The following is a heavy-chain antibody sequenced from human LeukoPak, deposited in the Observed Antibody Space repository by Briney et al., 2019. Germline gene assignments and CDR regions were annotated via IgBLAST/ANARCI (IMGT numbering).Heavy chain of an antibody. CDR3: ARSSGSYYYYYGMDV. CDR2: INHSGST. Sequence: PGGSLRLSCAASGFTVSSNYMSWVRQPPGKGLEWIGEINHSGSTNYNPSLKSRVTISVDTSKNQFSLKLSSATAADTAVYYCARSSGSYYYYYGMDVWGQGTTVTVSS. D-gene: IGHD1-26*01. J-gene: IGHJ6*02. V-gene: IGHV4-34*01. CDR1: GFTVSSNY.